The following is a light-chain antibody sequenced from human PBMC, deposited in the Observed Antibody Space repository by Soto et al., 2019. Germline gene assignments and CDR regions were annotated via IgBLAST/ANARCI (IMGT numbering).Light chain of an antibody. J-gene: IGKJ1*01. Sequence: DIRMTQSRSSLSSSVGDRLTISCGASQTITSYLNWYQQQSGKAPKLLIYATDTLQSGVPSRFSGSGSGTDYTLTISSLQPEDFATYYCQQSYNTPQTFGQGTKVDI. CDR3: QQSYNTPQT. CDR2: ATD. V-gene: IGKV1-39*01. CDR1: QTITSY.